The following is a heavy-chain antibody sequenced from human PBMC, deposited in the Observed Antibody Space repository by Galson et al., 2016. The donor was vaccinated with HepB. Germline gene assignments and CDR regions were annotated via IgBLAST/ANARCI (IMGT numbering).Heavy chain of an antibody. V-gene: IGHV3-9*01. D-gene: IGHD3-10*01. CDR2: INWNGGGM. CDR1: GFMFEESA. Sequence: SLRLSCAASGFMFEESAMHWVRQGPGKGLEWVSGINWNGGGMGYKDSVRGRFTISRDNAKGSLYLQMNDLRPEDTALYFCVKDLLPGGADSWGQGTLVTVSS. CDR3: VKDLLPGGADS. J-gene: IGHJ4*02.